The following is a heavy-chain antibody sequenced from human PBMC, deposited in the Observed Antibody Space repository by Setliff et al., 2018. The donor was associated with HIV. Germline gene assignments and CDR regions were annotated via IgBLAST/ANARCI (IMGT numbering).Heavy chain of an antibody. V-gene: IGHV4-34*01. D-gene: IGHD2-8*02. CDR3: ARVSITYWYSIPRDYYYYMDV. CDR2: INHSGST. Sequence: SETLSLTCAVYGGSFNGYSWTWIRQPPGKGLEWIGGINHSGSTNYNPSLKSRVTISVDTSKNQFSLKLSSVTAADTAVYYCARVSITYWYSIPRDYYYYMDVWGEGTTVTVSS. CDR1: GGSFNGYS. J-gene: IGHJ6*03.